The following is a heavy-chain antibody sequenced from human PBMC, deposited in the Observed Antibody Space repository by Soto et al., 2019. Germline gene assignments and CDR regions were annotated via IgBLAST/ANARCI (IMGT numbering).Heavy chain of an antibody. Sequence: QVQLVQSGAEVKKPGSSVKVSCKASGGTFSSYTISWVRQAPGQGLEWMGRIIPILGIANYAQKFQGRVTNTPAKATDTADMELSSFRPEDTPVYYCARYLSLAWSFDYRGQGTLVTVSS. CDR2: IIPILGIA. J-gene: IGHJ4*02. D-gene: IGHD2-15*01. CDR3: ARYLSLAWSFDY. V-gene: IGHV1-69*02. CDR1: GGTFSSYT.